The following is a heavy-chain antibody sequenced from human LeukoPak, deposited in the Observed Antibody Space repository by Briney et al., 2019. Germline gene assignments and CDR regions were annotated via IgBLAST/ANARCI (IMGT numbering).Heavy chain of an antibody. J-gene: IGHJ6*02. CDR1: GYTFTSYD. Sequence: ASVKVSCKASGYTFTSYDINWVRQATGQGLEWMGWMNPNSGNTGYAQKFQGRVTMTRNTSISTAYMELSSLRSEDTAVYYCATTLRYFDTTAYGMDVWGQGTTVTVSS. CDR2: MNPNSGNT. CDR3: ATTLRYFDTTAYGMDV. V-gene: IGHV1-8*01. D-gene: IGHD3-9*01.